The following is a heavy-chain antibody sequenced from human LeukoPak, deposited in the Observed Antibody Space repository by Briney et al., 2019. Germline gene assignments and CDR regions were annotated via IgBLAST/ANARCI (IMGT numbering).Heavy chain of an antibody. V-gene: IGHV3-21*01. CDR3: ASSAPSDI. J-gene: IGHJ3*02. CDR2: ISSSSSYI. Sequence: PGGSLRLSCAASGFTFSSYSMDWVRQAPGKGLEWVSFISSSSSYIYYADSVKGRFTISRDNAKHSLYLQMNSLRAEDTAVYYCASSAPSDIWGRGTMVTVSS. CDR1: GFTFSSYS.